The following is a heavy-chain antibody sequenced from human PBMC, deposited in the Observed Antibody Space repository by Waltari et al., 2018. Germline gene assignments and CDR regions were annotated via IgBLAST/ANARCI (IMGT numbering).Heavy chain of an antibody. Sequence: QLQLQESGPGLVKPSETLSLTCTVSGGSISSSSSYWGLVRHPPGTGREWIGSIYYSGSTYYNPSLKSRVTRSVDTSKNQFSLKLSSVTAADTAVYYCAGSGYSSGWPLYYYYYGMDVWGQGTTVTVSS. CDR1: GGSISSSSSY. J-gene: IGHJ6*02. CDR3: AGSGYSSGWPLYYYYYGMDV. V-gene: IGHV4-39*01. D-gene: IGHD6-19*01. CDR2: IYYSGST.